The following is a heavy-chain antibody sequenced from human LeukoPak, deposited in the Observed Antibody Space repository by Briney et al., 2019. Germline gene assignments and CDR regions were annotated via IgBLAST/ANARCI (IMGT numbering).Heavy chain of an antibody. D-gene: IGHD3-10*01. V-gene: IGHV4-30-4*01. CDR2: IYYSGST. J-gene: IGHJ6*02. CDR3: ARDYLVMRDYYGSGSYNYYYGMDV. CDR1: GGSISSGDYY. Sequence: SETLSLTCTVSGGSISSGDYYWSWIRQPPGKGLEWIGYIYYSGSTYYNPSLKSRVTISVDTSKNQFSLKLSSVTAADTAVYYCARDYLVMRDYYGSGSYNYYYGMDVWGQGTTVTVSS.